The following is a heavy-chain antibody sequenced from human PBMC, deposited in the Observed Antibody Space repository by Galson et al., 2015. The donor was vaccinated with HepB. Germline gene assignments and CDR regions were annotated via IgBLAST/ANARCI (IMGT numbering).Heavy chain of an antibody. Sequence: SLRLSCAASGLTFNNAWMTWVRQAPGKGLEWVSAISSSGGGTYYADSVKGRFTISRDNSKNTLYLQMNSLTAEDTALYYCAKRTGTYRANDYWGQGTLVTVSS. J-gene: IGHJ4*02. CDR2: ISSSGGGT. D-gene: IGHD1-26*01. CDR1: GLTFNNAW. CDR3: AKRTGTYRANDY. V-gene: IGHV3-23*01.